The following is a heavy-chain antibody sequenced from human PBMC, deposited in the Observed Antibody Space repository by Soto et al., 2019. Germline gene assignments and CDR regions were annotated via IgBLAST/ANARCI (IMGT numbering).Heavy chain of an antibody. CDR3: ARDLAVACQTGGFDY. J-gene: IGHJ4*02. V-gene: IGHV3-21*01. D-gene: IGHD6-19*01. Sequence: GGSLRLSCAASGFTFSSYSMNWVRQAPGKGLEWVSSISSSSSYIYYADSVKGRFTISRDNAKNSLYLQMNSLRAEYTAVYYCARDLAVACQTGGFDYWGQGTLVTVSS. CDR1: GFTFSSYS. CDR2: ISSSSSYI.